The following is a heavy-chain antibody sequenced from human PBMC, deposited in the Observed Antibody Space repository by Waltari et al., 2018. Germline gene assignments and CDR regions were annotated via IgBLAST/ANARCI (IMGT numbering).Heavy chain of an antibody. Sequence: QVQLVQSGAEVKKPGASVKVSCKASGYTFTSYDINWVRQATGQGLEWMGWMNPNSGNTGYAQKFQGRVTITRNTSISTAYMELSSLRSEDTAVYYCARARVGIAARPSFAFDIWGQGTMVTVSS. CDR2: MNPNSGNT. J-gene: IGHJ3*02. V-gene: IGHV1-8*03. CDR1: GYTFTSYD. CDR3: ARARVGIAARPSFAFDI. D-gene: IGHD6-6*01.